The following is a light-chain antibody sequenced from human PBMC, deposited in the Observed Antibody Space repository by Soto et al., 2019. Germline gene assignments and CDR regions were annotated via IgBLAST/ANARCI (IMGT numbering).Light chain of an antibody. CDR1: QSVSSN. J-gene: IGKJ1*01. CDR2: GAS. V-gene: IGKV3-15*01. CDR3: QQYNNWPQT. Sequence: EIVITQSPSTLSVSPGERATLSCRASQSVSSNLAWYQQKPGQAPRLPIYGASTRATGIPARFSGSGSGTEFTLTISSLQSEDFAVYYCQQYNNWPQTFGQGTKVDIK.